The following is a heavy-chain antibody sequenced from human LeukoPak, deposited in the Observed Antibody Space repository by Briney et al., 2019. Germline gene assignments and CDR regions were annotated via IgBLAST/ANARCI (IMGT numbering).Heavy chain of an antibody. J-gene: IGHJ4*02. CDR3: ARDQYSSSWYRDPIDY. CDR1: GFTFDDYA. CDR2: ISWNSGSI. V-gene: IGHV3-9*01. D-gene: IGHD6-13*01. Sequence: QPGGSLRLSCAASGFTFDDYAMHWVRQAPGKGLEWVSGISWNSGSIGYADSVKGRFTISRDNAKNSLYLQMNSLRAEDTAVYYCARDQYSSSWYRDPIDYWGQGTLVTVSS.